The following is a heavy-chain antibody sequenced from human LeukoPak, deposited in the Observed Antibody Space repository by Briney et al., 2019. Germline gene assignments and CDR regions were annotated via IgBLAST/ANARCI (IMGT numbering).Heavy chain of an antibody. D-gene: IGHD5-24*01. CDR3: ARGGDGYTPFYAFDI. Sequence: LSLTCAVYGGSFSGYYWSWIRQPPGKGLEWIGEINHSGSNKYNPSLKSRVTILVEKCKNQFSLKLSSVTAADTAVYYCARGGDGYTPFYAFDIWGQGTMVTVSS. J-gene: IGHJ3*02. CDR2: INHSGSN. V-gene: IGHV4-34*01. CDR1: GGSFSGYY.